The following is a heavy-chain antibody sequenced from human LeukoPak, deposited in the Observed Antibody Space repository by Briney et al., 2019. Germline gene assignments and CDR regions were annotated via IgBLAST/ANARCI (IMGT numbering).Heavy chain of an antibody. V-gene: IGHV4-4*09. CDR1: GGSIGGYY. Sequence: SETLSLTCSVSGGSIGGYYWSWVRQPPGKGLEWIGNIHSSGSTSYNPSLKSRVTISVDTSKSQFSLKLSSVTAADTAVFYCARRRTDGFFDYWGQGILITVSS. J-gene: IGHJ4*02. CDR3: ARRRTDGFFDY. CDR2: IHSSGST. D-gene: IGHD3/OR15-3a*01.